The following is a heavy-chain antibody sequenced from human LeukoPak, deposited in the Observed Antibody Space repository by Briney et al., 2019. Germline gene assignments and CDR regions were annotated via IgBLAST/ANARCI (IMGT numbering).Heavy chain of an antibody. V-gene: IGHV4-61*01. Sequence: SETLSLTCTVSGGSVSSGSYYWSWIRQPPGKGLEWIGYIYYSASTNYNPSLKSRVTISVDTSNNQFSLKLSSVTAADTAVYYCARDGLGPQHWGQGTLVTVSS. CDR2: IYYSAST. CDR1: GGSVSSGSYY. D-gene: IGHD3-10*01. CDR3: ARDGLGPQH. J-gene: IGHJ1*01.